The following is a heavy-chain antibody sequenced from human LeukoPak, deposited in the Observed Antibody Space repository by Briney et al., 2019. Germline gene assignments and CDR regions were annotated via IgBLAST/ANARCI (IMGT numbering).Heavy chain of an antibody. Sequence: PSETLSLTCTVSGGSISSGGYYWSWIRQPPGKGLEWIGYIYHSGSTYYNPSLKSRVTISVDRSKNQFSLKLSSVTAADTAVYYCARDGYPKSAFDIWGQGTMVTVSS. CDR1: GGSISSGGYY. V-gene: IGHV4-30-2*01. CDR2: IYHSGST. CDR3: ARDGYPKSAFDI. J-gene: IGHJ3*02. D-gene: IGHD1-1*01.